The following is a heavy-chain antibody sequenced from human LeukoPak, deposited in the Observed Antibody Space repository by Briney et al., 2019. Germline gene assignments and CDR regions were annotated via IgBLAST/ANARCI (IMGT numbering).Heavy chain of an antibody. Sequence: SGTLSLTCTVSGGSISSYYWSWIRQPPGKGLEWIGYIYYSGSTYYNPSLKSRVTISVDTSKNQFSLKLSSVTAADTAVYYCARRVSGYYYYYYMDVWGKGTTVTVSS. CDR3: ARRVSGYYYYYYMDV. J-gene: IGHJ6*03. CDR1: GGSISSYY. CDR2: IYYSGST. D-gene: IGHD2-8*01. V-gene: IGHV4-59*01.